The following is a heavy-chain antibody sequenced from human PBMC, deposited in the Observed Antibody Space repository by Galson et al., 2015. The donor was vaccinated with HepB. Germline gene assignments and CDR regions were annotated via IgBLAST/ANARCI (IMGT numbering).Heavy chain of an antibody. D-gene: IGHD1-1*01. V-gene: IGHV1-46*03. CDR1: GYTFTSYY. CDR2: INPSGGST. CDR3: ATFTFQEGGTFDY. J-gene: IGHJ4*02. Sequence: SVKVSCKASGYTFTSYYMHWVRQAPGQGLEWMGIINPSGGSTSYAQKFQGRVTMTRDTSTSTVYMELSSLRSVDTAVYYCATFTFQEGGTFDYWGQGTLVTVSS.